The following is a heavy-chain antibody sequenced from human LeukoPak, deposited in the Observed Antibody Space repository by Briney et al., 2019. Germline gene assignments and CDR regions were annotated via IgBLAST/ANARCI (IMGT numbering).Heavy chain of an antibody. V-gene: IGHV4-34*01. Sequence: SETLSLTCAVYGGSFNGYYCSWIRPAPGKGLEWIGEINYSGRTSYNPSLKSRVTISLDTTKNQFSLNLTSVTAADTAVYYCAVGRSYWGQGNLVTVSS. CDR3: AVGRSY. CDR1: GGSFNGYY. J-gene: IGHJ4*02. CDR2: INYSGRT.